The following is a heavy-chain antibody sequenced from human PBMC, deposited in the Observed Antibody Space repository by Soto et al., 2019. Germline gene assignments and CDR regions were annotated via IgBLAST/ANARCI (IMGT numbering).Heavy chain of an antibody. CDR3: AKXXRQWLVTSDFNY. D-gene: IGHD6-19*01. CDR2: VSHDGRNT. V-gene: IGHV3-30*18. J-gene: IGHJ4*02. CDR1: GFTFSDYA. Sequence: VQLVESGGGVVQPGRSLRLSCAASGFTFSDYAMHWVRQAPGKGLEWVAVVSHDGRNTHYADSVKGRFTISRDSSKNTVSLXMTXXXAEDXXVXXXAKXXRQWLVTSDFNYWGQGALVTVSS.